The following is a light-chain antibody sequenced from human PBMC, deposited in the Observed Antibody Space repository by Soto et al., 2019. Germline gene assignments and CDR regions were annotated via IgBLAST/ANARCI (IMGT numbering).Light chain of an antibody. V-gene: IGKV3D-11*03. CDR1: QGIGDT. CDR2: GAF. CDR3: QHFRA. Sequence: EVVMMQSPATLSVSPGEGATLSCRASQGIGDTLAWYQHKPGQAPRLLIYGAFNRATGIPARFSGSGSGTDFTLTISSLEPEDFVLYYCQHFRAFGQGTRLEI. J-gene: IGKJ5*01.